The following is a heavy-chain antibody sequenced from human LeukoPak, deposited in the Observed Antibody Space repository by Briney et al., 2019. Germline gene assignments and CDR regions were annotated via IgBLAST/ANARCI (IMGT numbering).Heavy chain of an antibody. CDR3: ASFEPDPDIVVVPAAVKSDWFDP. J-gene: IGHJ5*02. CDR2: INHSGST. D-gene: IGHD2-2*01. Sequence: SETLSLTCAVYGGSYSGYYWSWIRQPPGKGLEWIGEINHSGSTNYNPSLKSRVTISVDTSKNQFSLKLSSVTAADTAVYYCASFEPDPDIVVVPAAVKSDWFDPWGQGTLVTVSS. V-gene: IGHV4-34*01. CDR1: GGSYSGYY.